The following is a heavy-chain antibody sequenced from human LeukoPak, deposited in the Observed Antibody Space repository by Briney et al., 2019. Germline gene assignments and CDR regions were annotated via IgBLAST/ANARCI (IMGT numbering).Heavy chain of an antibody. V-gene: IGHV3-23*01. D-gene: IGHD2-2*01. J-gene: IGHJ4*02. CDR2: IENNGVKT. CDR3: ARDLLRTSSGDY. Sequence: GGFLRLSCATSGFTFRSYAMAWVRQTPGKGLEWVSLIENNGVKTYYADSVKGRFTISRDNSKNIVFLQMNSLRAEDTAIYYCARDLLRTSSGDYWGQGTLVSVS. CDR1: GFTFRSYA.